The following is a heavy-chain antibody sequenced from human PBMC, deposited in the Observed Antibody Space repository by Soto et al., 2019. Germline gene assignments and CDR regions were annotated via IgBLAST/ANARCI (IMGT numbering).Heavy chain of an antibody. J-gene: IGHJ4*02. Sequence: QVQLVESGGGVVQPGRSLRLSCAASGFTFSSYAMHWVSQAPGKGLEGVAVMSYDGSNKYYADSVKGRFTISRDNSKNTLYLRMNSLRAEDTGVYYCARDKSPYSSGWHNRHFDYWGQGTLVTVSS. CDR2: MSYDGSNK. CDR3: ARDKSPYSSGWHNRHFDY. D-gene: IGHD6-19*01. CDR1: GFTFSSYA. V-gene: IGHV3-30-3*01.